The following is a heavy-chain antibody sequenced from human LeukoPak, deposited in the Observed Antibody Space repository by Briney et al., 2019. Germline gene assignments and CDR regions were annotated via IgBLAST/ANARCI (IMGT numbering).Heavy chain of an antibody. Sequence: ASVTVSCKVSGYTLTELSMHWVRQAPGKGLEWMGGFDPEDGETIYAQKFQGRVTMTRDTSTSTVYMELSSLRSEDTAVYYCARGGIEDLSYYFDYWGQGTLVTVSS. D-gene: IGHD3-16*01. V-gene: IGHV1-24*01. J-gene: IGHJ4*02. CDR3: ARGGIEDLSYYFDY. CDR1: GYTLTELS. CDR2: FDPEDGET.